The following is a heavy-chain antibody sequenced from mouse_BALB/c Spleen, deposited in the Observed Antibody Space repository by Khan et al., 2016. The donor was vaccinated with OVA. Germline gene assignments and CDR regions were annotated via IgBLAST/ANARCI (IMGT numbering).Heavy chain of an antibody. J-gene: IGHJ3*01. V-gene: IGHV1S136*01. CDR3: ARRDYYGSSSFAY. Sequence: VRLQQSGPELVKPGASVKMSCKASGYTFTSYVMHWVKQKPGQGLEWIGYINPYNDGTKYNEKFKGKATLTSDKSSSTAYMELSSLTSEDSAVYYGARRDYYGSSSFAYWGQGTLVTVSA. D-gene: IGHD1-1*01. CDR2: INPYNDGT. CDR1: GYTFTSYV.